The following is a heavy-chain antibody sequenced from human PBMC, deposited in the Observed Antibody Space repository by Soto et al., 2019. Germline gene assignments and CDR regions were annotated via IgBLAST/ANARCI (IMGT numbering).Heavy chain of an antibody. V-gene: IGHV3-23*01. CDR2: ISGSGGST. D-gene: IGHD3-16*02. J-gene: IGHJ3*02. CDR1: GFTFSSYA. Sequence: GGSLRLSCAASGFTFSSYAMSWVRQAPGKGLEWVSAISGSGGSTYYADSVKGRFTISRDNSKNTLYLQMTSLRAEDTAVYYCAKIRPPPRGTGDSFYDYIWGSYRYTQDSFLGAFDIWGQGTMVTVSS. CDR3: AKIRPPPRGTGDSFYDYIWGSYRYTQDSFLGAFDI.